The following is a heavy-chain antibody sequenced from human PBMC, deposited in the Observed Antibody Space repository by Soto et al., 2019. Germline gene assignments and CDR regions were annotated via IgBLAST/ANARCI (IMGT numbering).Heavy chain of an antibody. D-gene: IGHD4-17*01. CDR2: IYWDDDK. J-gene: IGHJ5*02. CDR3: AHRTTTVTWWFDP. CDR1: GGSIRSYYW. V-gene: IGHV2-5*08. Sequence: TLSLTCTVSGGSIRSYYWSWIRQPPGKALEWLALIYWDDDKRYSPSLKSRLTITKDTSKNQVVLTMTNMDPADTATYFCAHRTTTVTWWFDPWGQGTLVTVSS.